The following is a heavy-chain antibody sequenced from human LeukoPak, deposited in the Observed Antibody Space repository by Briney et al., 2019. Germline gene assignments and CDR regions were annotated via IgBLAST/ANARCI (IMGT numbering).Heavy chain of an antibody. J-gene: IGHJ5*02. V-gene: IGHV4-39*01. CDR3: ARTYYDFWSGSSNWFDP. CDR1: GGSISSSSYY. D-gene: IGHD3-3*01. Sequence: PSETLSLTCTVSGGSISSSSYYWGWIRQPPGKGLEWIGSIYYSGSTYYNPSLKSRVTISVDTSKNQFSLKLSSVTAADTAVYYCARTYYDFWSGSSNWFDPWGQGTLVTVSS. CDR2: IYYSGST.